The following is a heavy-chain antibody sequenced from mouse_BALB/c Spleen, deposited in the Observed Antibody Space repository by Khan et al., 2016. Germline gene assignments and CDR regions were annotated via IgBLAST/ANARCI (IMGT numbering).Heavy chain of an antibody. CDR2: IRLTSDDSVP. J-gene: IGHJ2*01. D-gene: IGHD3-3*01. Sequence: EVKLEEPGGGWVQPGGAMQLSCVPSGFSFSNDWRNWVGASPETGSGWVAEIRLTSDDSVPPYAEAAEGGVTVARDDARGSVYLEMTNLRAEDIGMYYCWGLRWGRGNLLTGYS. CDR3: WGLR. V-gene: IGHV6-6*02. CDR1: GFSFSNDW.